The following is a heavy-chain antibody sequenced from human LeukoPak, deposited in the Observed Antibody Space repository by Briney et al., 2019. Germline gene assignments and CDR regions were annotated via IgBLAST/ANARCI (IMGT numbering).Heavy chain of an antibody. D-gene: IGHD2-2*01. CDR2: MNPNSGNT. V-gene: IGHV1-8*01. J-gene: IGHJ6*02. CDR3: ARGQKGYCSSTSCYMLGV. Sequence: ASVKVSCKASGYTFTSYDINWVRQATGQGLEWMGWMNPNSGNTGYAQKFQGRVTMTRNTSIGTAYMELSSLRSEDTAVYYCARGQKGYCSSTSCYMLGVWGQGTTVTVSS. CDR1: GYTFTSYD.